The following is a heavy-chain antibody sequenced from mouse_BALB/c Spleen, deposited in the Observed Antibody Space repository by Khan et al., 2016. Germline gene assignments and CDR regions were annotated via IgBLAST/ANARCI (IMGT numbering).Heavy chain of an antibody. J-gene: IGHJ3*01. CDR1: GYIFTDYA. Sequence: QVQLKQSGPELVRPGVSVKISCKGSGYIFTDYAMHWVKQSHAKSLEWIGVIDTFSGNANYNQKFKGKATMTVDNSSSTVYMELARLTSEDSAIYYCVRRVPPYWFDYWGQGTLVTVSA. CDR2: IDTFSGNA. V-gene: IGHV1S137*01. CDR3: VRRVPPYWFDY.